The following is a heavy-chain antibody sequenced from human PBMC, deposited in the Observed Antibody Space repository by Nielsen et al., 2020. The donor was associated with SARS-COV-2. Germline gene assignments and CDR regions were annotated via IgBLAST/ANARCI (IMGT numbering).Heavy chain of an antibody. Sequence: GGSLRLSCAASGFTFSSYAMSWVRQAPGKGLEWVSAISGSGGSTYYADSVKGRFTISRDNSKNTLYLQMNSLRAEDTAVYYCAKDTSVRYSSSWFRKKYYFDYWGQGTLVTVPS. CDR3: AKDTSVRYSSSWFRKKYYFDY. V-gene: IGHV3-23*01. D-gene: IGHD6-13*01. J-gene: IGHJ4*02. CDR2: ISGSGGST. CDR1: GFTFSSYA.